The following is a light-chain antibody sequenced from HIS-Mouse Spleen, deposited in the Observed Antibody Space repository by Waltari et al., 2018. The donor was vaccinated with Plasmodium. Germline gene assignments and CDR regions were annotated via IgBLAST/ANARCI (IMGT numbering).Light chain of an antibody. V-gene: IGKV3-11*01. CDR3: QQRSNWPRVLT. CDR1: QSVSSY. J-gene: IGKJ4*01. Sequence: EIVLTQSPATLSLSPWERATLSCRASQSVSSYLAWYQQKPGQAPRLLLYDASNRATGIPARFSGSGSGTDFTLTISSLEPEDFAVYYCQQRSNWPRVLTFGGGTKVEIK. CDR2: DAS.